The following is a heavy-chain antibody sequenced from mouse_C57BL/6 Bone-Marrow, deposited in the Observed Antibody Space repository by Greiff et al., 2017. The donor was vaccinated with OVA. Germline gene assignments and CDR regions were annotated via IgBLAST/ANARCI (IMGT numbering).Heavy chain of an antibody. V-gene: IGHV1-69*01. D-gene: IGHD3-3*01. J-gene: IGHJ2*01. CDR2: IDPSDSYT. CDR1: GYTFTSYW. CDR3: ARGEGGRDY. Sequence: VQLQQSGAELVMPGASVKLSCKASGYTFTSYWMHWVKQRPGQGLEWIGEIDPSDSYTNYNQKFKGKSTLTVDKSSSTAYMQLSSLTSEDSAVYYCARGEGGRDYWGQGTTLTVSS.